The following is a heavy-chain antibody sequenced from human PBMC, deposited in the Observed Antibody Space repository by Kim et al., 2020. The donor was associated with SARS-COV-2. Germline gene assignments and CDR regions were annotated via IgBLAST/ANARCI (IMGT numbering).Heavy chain of an antibody. D-gene: IGHD7-27*01. CDR1: GGSFSGYY. Sequence: SETLSLTCAVYGGSFSGYYWTWIRQPPGKGLEWIGEITRSGSTNYNPSLKSRVTISVDTSKNQFSLKLNSVTAADAAVYYCARPAGVATGGYYFDYWGQG. CDR3: ARPAGVATGGYYFDY. J-gene: IGHJ4*02. CDR2: ITRSGST. V-gene: IGHV4-34*01.